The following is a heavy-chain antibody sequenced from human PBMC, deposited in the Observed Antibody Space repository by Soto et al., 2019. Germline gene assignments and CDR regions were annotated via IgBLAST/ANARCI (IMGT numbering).Heavy chain of an antibody. J-gene: IGHJ6*02. V-gene: IGHV1-2*02. CDR3: ARTRGETYYYDSSGSLGYYGMDV. Sequence: ASVKVSCKASGYTFTGYYMHWVRQAPGQGLEWMGWINPNSGGTNYAQKFQGRVTMTRDTSISTAYMELSRLRSDDTAVYYCARTRGETYYYDSSGSLGYYGMDVWGQGTTVTSP. D-gene: IGHD3-22*01. CDR1: GYTFTGYY. CDR2: INPNSGGT.